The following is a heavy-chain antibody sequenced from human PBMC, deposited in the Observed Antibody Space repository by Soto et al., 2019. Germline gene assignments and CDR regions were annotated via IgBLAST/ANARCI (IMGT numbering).Heavy chain of an antibody. Sequence: QVQLQQWGAGLLKPSETLSLTCAVYGGSFSGYYWSWIRQPPGKGLEWIGEINHIGSTNYNPSLKSRVTISVDTSKNQFSLKLSSVTAADTAVYYCGFRRSSWYAYWGQGTLVTVSS. V-gene: IGHV4-34*01. J-gene: IGHJ4*02. D-gene: IGHD6-13*01. CDR1: GGSFSGYY. CDR3: GFRRSSWYAY. CDR2: INHIGST.